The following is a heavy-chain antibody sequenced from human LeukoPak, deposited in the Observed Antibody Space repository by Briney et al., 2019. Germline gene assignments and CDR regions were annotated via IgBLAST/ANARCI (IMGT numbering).Heavy chain of an antibody. V-gene: IGHV3-33*01. D-gene: IGHD6-13*01. CDR3: ARDYMAAAGTLQSYYGMDV. J-gene: IGHJ6*02. CDR2: IWYDGSNK. Sequence: GGSLRLSCAASGFTFSSYGMHWVRQAPGKGLEWVAVIWYDGSNKYYADSVKGRFTIFRDNSKNTLYLQMNSLRAEDTAVYYCARDYMAAAGTLQSYYGMDVWGQGTTVTVSS. CDR1: GFTFSSYG.